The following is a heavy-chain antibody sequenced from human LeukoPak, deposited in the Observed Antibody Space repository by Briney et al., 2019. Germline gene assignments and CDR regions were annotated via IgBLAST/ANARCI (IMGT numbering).Heavy chain of an antibody. Sequence: PGRSLRLSCAASGFTFSSYGIHWVRQAPGKGLEWVAVISNDRSNKYYADSVKGRFTISRDNSKNTLYLQMNSLRAEDTAVYYCAKETGRWELEWGQGTLVTVSS. CDR2: ISNDRSNK. D-gene: IGHD1-26*01. J-gene: IGHJ4*02. V-gene: IGHV3-30*18. CDR3: AKETGRWELE. CDR1: GFTFSSYG.